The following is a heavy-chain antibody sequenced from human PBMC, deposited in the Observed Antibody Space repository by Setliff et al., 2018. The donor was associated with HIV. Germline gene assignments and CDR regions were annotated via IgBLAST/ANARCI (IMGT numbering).Heavy chain of an antibody. J-gene: IGHJ4*02. CDR1: GVTLSSYS. V-gene: IGHV3-21*01. CDR3: ATSGGYDLWSGYSYFQY. CDR2: ISSNTNHI. Sequence: GESLKISCAASGVTLSSYSLNWVRQSPGKGLEWVSSISSNTNHIYYADSVKGRFTISRDNAENSLFLQLTSLRAEDTAVYYCATSGGYDLWSGYSYFQYWGQGTLVTVS. D-gene: IGHD3-3*01.